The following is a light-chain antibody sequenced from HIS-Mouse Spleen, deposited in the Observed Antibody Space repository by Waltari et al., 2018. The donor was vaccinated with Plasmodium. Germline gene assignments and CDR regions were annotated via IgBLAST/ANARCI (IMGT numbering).Light chain of an antibody. CDR1: SGSVSTSYY. CDR3: VLYMGSGTVV. J-gene: IGLJ2*01. V-gene: IGLV8-61*01. Sequence: QTVVTQEPSFSVSPGGTVTLTCGLSSGSVSTSYYPSRYQQTPGQAPRTLIYSTNTRSSGVPDRFSGSILGNKAALTITGAQADYESDYYCVLYMGSGTVVFGGGTKLTVL. CDR2: STN.